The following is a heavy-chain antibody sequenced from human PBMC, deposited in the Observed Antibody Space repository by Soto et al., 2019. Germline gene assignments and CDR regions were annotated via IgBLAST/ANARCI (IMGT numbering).Heavy chain of an antibody. Sequence: ASVKVSCKASGYTFTGYYMHWVRQAPGQGLEWMGWINPNSGGTNYAQKFQGRVTMTRDTSISTAYMELSRLRSDDTAVYYCASRGITMVRGVNGATIAYRGQGTLVTV. CDR1: GYTFTGYY. CDR3: ASRGITMVRGVNGATIAY. CDR2: INPNSGGT. J-gene: IGHJ4*02. V-gene: IGHV1-2*02. D-gene: IGHD3-10*01.